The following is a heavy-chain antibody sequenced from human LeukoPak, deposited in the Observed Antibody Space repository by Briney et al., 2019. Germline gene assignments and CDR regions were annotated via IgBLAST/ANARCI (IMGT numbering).Heavy chain of an antibody. CDR2: IYHSGST. D-gene: IGHD3-10*01. J-gene: IGHJ6*03. V-gene: IGHV4-4*02. CDR1: GVSISSSNW. Sequence: SETLSLTCAVSGVSISSSNWWHWVRQPPGKGLEWIGEIYHSGSTNYNPSLKSRVTISVDKSKNQFSLKLSSVTAADTAVYYCARESYGSRSYDYYYYYMDVWGKGTTVTVSS. CDR3: ARESYGSRSYDYYYYYMDV.